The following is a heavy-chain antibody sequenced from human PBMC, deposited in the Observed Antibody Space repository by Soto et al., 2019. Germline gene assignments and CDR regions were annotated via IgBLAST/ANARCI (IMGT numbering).Heavy chain of an antibody. CDR2: IYHSGRT. D-gene: IGHD5-12*01. CDR3: ARLQVVATGPLWYFDL. V-gene: IGHV4-59*08. J-gene: IGHJ2*01. CDR1: GGFISSYY. Sequence: QVQLQESGPGLVKPSETLSLTCNVSGGFISSYYWSWIRQPPGKGLEWIGCIYHSGRTNYNPSLQCRVIVSVDTSKTHFSLSRRSVTAADTAVYYCARLQVVATGPLWYFDLWGRGTLVTVSS.